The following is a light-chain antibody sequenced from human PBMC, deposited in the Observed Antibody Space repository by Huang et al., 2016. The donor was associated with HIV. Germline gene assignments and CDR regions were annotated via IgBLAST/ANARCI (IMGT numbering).Light chain of an antibody. CDR1: QSVFHSSNNKNY. J-gene: IGKJ1*01. CDR3: HQYYSSPQT. CDR2: SAS. Sequence: DIVVTQSPGSLALSLGERAAINCTSSQSVFHSSNNKNYLSWYQLKPGQSPQLLIYSASTREFGVPDRFRGTGSGTDFTLTITSLQAEDVAVYYCHQYYSSPQTFGQGTKVEV. V-gene: IGKV4-1*01.